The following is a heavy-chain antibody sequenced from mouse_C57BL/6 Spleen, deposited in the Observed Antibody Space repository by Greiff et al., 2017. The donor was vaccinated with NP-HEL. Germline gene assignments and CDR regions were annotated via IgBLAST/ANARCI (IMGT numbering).Heavy chain of an antibody. CDR3: ARPTVVARDWYFDV. J-gene: IGHJ1*03. V-gene: IGHV5-12*01. CDR2: ISNGGGST. CDR1: GFTFSDYY. Sequence: EVQLVESGGGLVQPGGSLKLSCAASGFTFSDYYMYWVRQTPEKRLEWVAYISNGGGSTYYPDTVKGRFTISRDNAKNTLYLQMSRLKSEDTAMYYCARPTVVARDWYFDVWGTGTTVTVSS. D-gene: IGHD1-1*01.